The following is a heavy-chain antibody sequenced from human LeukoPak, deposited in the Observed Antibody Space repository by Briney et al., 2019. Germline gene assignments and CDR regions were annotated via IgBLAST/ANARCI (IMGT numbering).Heavy chain of an antibody. D-gene: IGHD3-22*01. CDR1: GFTFSSYG. V-gene: IGHV3-30*18. CDR3: AKDGSVDSSGYWHDY. Sequence: GGSLRLSCAASGFTFSSYGMHWVRQAPGKGLEWVAVISYDGSNKYYADSVKGRFTISRDNSKSTLYLQMNSLRAEDTAVYYCAKDGSVDSSGYWHDYWGQGTLVTVSS. CDR2: ISYDGSNK. J-gene: IGHJ4*02.